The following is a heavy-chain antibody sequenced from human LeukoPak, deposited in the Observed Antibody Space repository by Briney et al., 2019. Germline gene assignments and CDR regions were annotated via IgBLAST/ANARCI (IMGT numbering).Heavy chain of an antibody. CDR2: INPNSGGT. CDR1: GYAFTGYY. J-gene: IGHJ3*02. D-gene: IGHD3-3*01. V-gene: IGHV1-2*02. Sequence: ASVKVSCKASGYAFTGYYMHWVRQAPGQGLEWMGWINPNSGGTNYAQKFQGRVTVTRDASISTAYMELSRLRSDDTAVYYCARFLTRITIFGVVHDAFDIWGQGTMVTVSS. CDR3: ARFLTRITIFGVVHDAFDI.